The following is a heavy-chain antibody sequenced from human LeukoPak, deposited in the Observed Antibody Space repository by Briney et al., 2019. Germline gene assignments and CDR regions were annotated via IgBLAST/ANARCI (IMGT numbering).Heavy chain of an antibody. J-gene: IGHJ4*02. V-gene: IGHV4-4*07. CDR3: AREIQLRGPIMDY. Sequence: SETLSLTCTVSGGSISSYWWSWIRQPAGKGLDWIGRIYTSGSTNHNPSLKSRVIMSVDTSKNQLSLKLTSVTAADTAVYYCAREIQLRGPIMDYWGPGTLVTVSS. CDR2: IYTSGST. CDR1: GGSISSYW. D-gene: IGHD5-24*01.